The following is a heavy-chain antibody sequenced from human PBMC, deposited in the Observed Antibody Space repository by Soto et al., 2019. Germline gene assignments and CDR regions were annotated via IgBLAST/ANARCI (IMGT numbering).Heavy chain of an antibody. Sequence: PWETLSLTCTVSGGSISSGGYYWSWIRQHPGKGLEWIGYIYYSGRNYYNPSLKSRVTISVDTSKNQFSLKLSSVTAADTAVYYCAGTETARVVTNWFHPSGQGT. D-gene: IGHD5-18*01. CDR3: AGTETARVVTNWFHP. J-gene: IGHJ5*02. CDR2: IYYSGRN. CDR1: GGSISSGGYY. V-gene: IGHV4-31*03.